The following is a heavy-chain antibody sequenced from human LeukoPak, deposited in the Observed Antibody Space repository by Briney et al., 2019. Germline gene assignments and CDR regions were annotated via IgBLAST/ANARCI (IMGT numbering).Heavy chain of an antibody. D-gene: IGHD3-22*01. Sequence: SVKVSCKASGGTFSSYAISWVRQAPGQGLEWMGRIIPIFGTANYAQKFQGRVTITADESTSTAYMELSSLRSEDTAVYYCARGSEDYYDSSGYSWDYWGQGAVVTVSS. CDR1: GGTFSSYA. CDR3: ARGSEDYYDSSGYSWDY. J-gene: IGHJ4*02. V-gene: IGHV1-69*13. CDR2: IIPIFGTA.